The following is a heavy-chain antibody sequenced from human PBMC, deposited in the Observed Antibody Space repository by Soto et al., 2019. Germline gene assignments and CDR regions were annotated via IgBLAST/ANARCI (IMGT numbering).Heavy chain of an antibody. Sequence: PSETLSLTCTVSGGYISSGGYYWSWVRQQPGKGLEWIGYIYYSGTAEYNPSLESRVAISLDPSKRHFSLRLNSVTAADTAVYYCARVKIRWYYFDTWGQGTLVTVSS. D-gene: IGHD3-16*01. J-gene: IGHJ4*02. CDR1: GGYISSGGYY. V-gene: IGHV4-31*03. CDR2: IYYSGTA. CDR3: ARVKIRWYYFDT.